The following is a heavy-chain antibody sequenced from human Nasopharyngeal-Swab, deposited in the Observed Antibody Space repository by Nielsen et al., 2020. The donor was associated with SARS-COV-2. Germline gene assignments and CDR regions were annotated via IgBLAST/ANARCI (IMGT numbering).Heavy chain of an antibody. CDR3: ARCYYDSSGYYFIPYFDY. D-gene: IGHD3-22*01. CDR2: INPNSGGT. CDR1: GYTFTGYY. Sequence: ASVKVSCKASGYTFTGYYMHWVRQAPGQGLEWMGWINPNSGGTNYAQKFQGRVTMTRDTSISTAYMELSSLRSEDTAVYYCARCYYDSSGYYFIPYFDYWGQGTLVTVSS. J-gene: IGHJ4*02. V-gene: IGHV1-2*02.